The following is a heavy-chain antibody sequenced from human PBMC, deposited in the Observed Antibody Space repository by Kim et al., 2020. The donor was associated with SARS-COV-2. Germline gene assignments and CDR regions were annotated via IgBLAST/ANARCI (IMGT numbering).Heavy chain of an antibody. CDR1: GFRVNNFA. J-gene: IGHJ3*01. CDR2: ISGSGDSI. CDR3: AKRGPYGNGAFDF. Sequence: GGSLRLSCTASGFRVNNFAINWVRQAPGKGLEWVSAISGSGDSIYYADSVKGRFSSSRDKSKNMAFLQMNSLTAEDTALYYCAKRGPYGNGAFDFWGHGTRVTGSS. V-gene: IGHV3-23*01. D-gene: IGHD4-4*01.